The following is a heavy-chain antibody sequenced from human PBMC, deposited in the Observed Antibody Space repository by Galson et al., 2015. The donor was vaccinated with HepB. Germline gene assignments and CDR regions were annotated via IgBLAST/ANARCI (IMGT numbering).Heavy chain of an antibody. CDR3: ARGEDEIAAWDY. CDR2: ISCDGSSK. V-gene: IGHV3-30-3*01. Sequence: SLRLSCAASGFTFSGYAMHWVRQAPGKGLEWVSVISCDGSSKYYADSVKGRFTISRDNSKNTLYLQMNSLRAEDTAVYYCARGEDEIAAWDYWGQGTLVTVSS. J-gene: IGHJ4*02. CDR1: GFTFSGYA. D-gene: IGHD6-25*01.